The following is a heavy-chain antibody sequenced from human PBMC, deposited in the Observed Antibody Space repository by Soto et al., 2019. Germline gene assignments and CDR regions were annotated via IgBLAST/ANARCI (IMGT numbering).Heavy chain of an antibody. CDR1: GFTFSSYA. V-gene: IGHV3-23*01. J-gene: IGHJ4*02. CDR2: ISGSGGST. D-gene: IGHD4-17*01. Sequence: GGSLRLSCAASGFTFSSYAMSWVRQAPGKGLEWVSAISGSGGSTYYADSVKGRFTISRDNSKNTLYLQMNSLRAEDTAVYYCAKAPRMGPDYGDYSSFDYWGQGTLVTVSS. CDR3: AKAPRMGPDYGDYSSFDY.